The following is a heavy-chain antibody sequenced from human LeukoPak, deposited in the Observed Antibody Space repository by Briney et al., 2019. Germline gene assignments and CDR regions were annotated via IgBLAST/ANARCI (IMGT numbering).Heavy chain of an antibody. J-gene: IGHJ3*02. V-gene: IGHV4-34*01. CDR3: ARALGAFDI. CDR2: ISQNGDS. CDR1: GGFLSFYY. Sequence: SESLSLTCGVYGGFLSFYYWSWIRQSPGKGLEWIAEISQNGDSNYNPSLKSRVTISLDTSKNQLSLKLNSVTAADTAVYYCARALGAFDIWGQGTMVTVS.